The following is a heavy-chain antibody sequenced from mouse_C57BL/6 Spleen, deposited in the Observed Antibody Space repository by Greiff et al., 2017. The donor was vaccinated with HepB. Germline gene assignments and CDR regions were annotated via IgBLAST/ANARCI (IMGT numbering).Heavy chain of an antibody. Sequence: QVQLQQPGAELVKPGASVKLSCKASGYTFTSYWMQWVKQRPGQGLEWIGEIDPSDSYTNYNQKFKGKATLTVDTSSSTAYMQLSSLTSEDSAVYYCARSYYYGSSYWYFDVWDTGTTVTVSS. CDR2: IDPSDSYT. D-gene: IGHD1-1*01. CDR3: ARSYYYGSSYWYFDV. CDR1: GYTFTSYW. V-gene: IGHV1-50*01. J-gene: IGHJ1*03.